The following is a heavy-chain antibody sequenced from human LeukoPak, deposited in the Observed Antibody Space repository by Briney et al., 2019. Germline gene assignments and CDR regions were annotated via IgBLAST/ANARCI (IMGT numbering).Heavy chain of an antibody. CDR2: ISGGGTTI. V-gene: IGHV3-48*03. D-gene: IGHD4-23*01. CDR1: VFSFSTYE. Sequence: PGGSLRLSCAASVFSFSTYEMNWVRQAPGKGLEWVSYISGGGTTIFYADSVKGRFTISRDSAKNLLYLQMNSLRAEDTAVYYCATKVDLDFWGQGTLVTVSS. J-gene: IGHJ4*02. CDR3: ATKVDLDF.